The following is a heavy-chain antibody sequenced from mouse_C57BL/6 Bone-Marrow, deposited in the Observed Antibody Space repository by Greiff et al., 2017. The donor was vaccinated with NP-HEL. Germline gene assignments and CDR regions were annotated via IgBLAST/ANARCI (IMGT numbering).Heavy chain of an antibody. J-gene: IGHJ2*01. CDR3: AGDRSGAYYFDY. CDR1: GFPITSGYY. D-gene: IGHD3-1*01. V-gene: IGHV12-3*01. CDR2: ITHSGET. Sequence: VKLQESGPGLVKPSQSLFLTCSITGFPITSGYYWIWIRQSPGKPLEWMGYITHSGETFYNPSLQSPISITRETSKNQFFLQLNSVTTEDTAMYYCAGDRSGAYYFDYWGQGTTLTVSS.